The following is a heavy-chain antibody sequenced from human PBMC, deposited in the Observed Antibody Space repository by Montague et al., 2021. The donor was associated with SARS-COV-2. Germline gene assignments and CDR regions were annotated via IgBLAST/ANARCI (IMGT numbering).Heavy chain of an antibody. CDR3: TREGYQVLWSDYYYYGMDV. V-gene: IGHV4-34*01. J-gene: IGHJ6*02. Sequence: SETLSLTCAVYGGSFSGYYWSWIRQPPGKGLEWIGEINHSGSTNYNPSXXSRVTISVDTSKNQFSLKLSSVTAADTAVYYSTREGYQVLWSDYYYYGMDVWGQGTTVTVSS. CDR1: GGSFSGYY. D-gene: IGHD2-2*01. CDR2: INHSGST.